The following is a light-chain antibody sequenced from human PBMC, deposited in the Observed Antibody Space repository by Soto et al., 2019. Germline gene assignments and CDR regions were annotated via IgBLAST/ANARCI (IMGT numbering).Light chain of an antibody. V-gene: IGLV1-40*01. CDR3: QSFDSSLTGLI. CDR2: ANT. CDR1: NSNIWAGSG. Sequence: QSVLTQPPSVTGAPGQRVTISCTGNNSNIWAGSGVNWYQQFPDKAPKLLIYANTHRPSGVPARFSGSTSATSASLAITGLQTQDEADYYCQSFDSSLTGLIFGGGTKLTVL. J-gene: IGLJ2*01.